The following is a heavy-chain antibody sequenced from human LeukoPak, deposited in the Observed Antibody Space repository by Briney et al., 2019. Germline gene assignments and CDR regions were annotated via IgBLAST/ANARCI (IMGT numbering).Heavy chain of an antibody. CDR1: GYTFTSYG. V-gene: IGHV1-18*01. Sequence: ASVKVSCKASGYTFTSYGISWVRQAPGQGLEWMGWISAYNGNTNYAQKLQGRVTMTTDTSTSTAYMELRSLRSDDTAVYYCARGPSRKGFSVRLDYWGQGTLVTVSS. D-gene: IGHD3-10*01. CDR3: ARGPSRKGFSVRLDY. J-gene: IGHJ4*02. CDR2: ISAYNGNT.